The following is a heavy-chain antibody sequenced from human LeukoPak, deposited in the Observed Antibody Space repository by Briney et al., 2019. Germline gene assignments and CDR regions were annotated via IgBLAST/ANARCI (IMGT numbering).Heavy chain of an antibody. Sequence: SVKVSCKASGGTFSSYAISWVRQAPGQGLEWMGGIIPIFGTANYAQRFQGRVTITADESTSTAYMELSSLRSEDTAVYYCARETDRYCSSTSCYRGINWFDPWGQGTLVTVSS. V-gene: IGHV1-69*13. CDR1: GGTFSSYA. D-gene: IGHD2-2*01. J-gene: IGHJ5*02. CDR3: ARETDRYCSSTSCYRGINWFDP. CDR2: IIPIFGTA.